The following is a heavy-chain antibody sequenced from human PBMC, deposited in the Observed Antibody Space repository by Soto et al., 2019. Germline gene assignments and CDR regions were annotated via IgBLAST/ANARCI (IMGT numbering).Heavy chain of an antibody. J-gene: IGHJ5*01. D-gene: IGHD3-3*01. CDR2: ISAYNGNT. Sequence: GASVKVSCKASGYTFTSYGISWVRQAPGQGLEWMGWISAYNGNTNYAQKLQGRVTMTTDTSTSTAYMELRSLRSDDTAVYYCARYPDYDFWGGPNNWFDPWGQGTLVTVSS. CDR3: ARYPDYDFWGGPNNWFDP. CDR1: GYTFTSYG. V-gene: IGHV1-18*01.